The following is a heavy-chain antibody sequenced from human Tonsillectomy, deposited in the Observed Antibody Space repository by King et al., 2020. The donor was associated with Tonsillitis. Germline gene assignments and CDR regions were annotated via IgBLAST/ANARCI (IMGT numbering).Heavy chain of an antibody. Sequence: VQLVESGGGLVKPGGSLRLSCAASGFTFSSYSMTWVRQAPGKGLAWVSSISSDRGHVYYADSVKGRFTISRDNAKNSLYLQMNSPSAEDTAVYYCARGSSGMDVWGQGTTVTVSS. CDR2: ISSDRGHV. J-gene: IGHJ6*02. CDR1: GFTFSSYS. CDR3: ARGSSGMDV. V-gene: IGHV3-21*02. D-gene: IGHD3-10*01.